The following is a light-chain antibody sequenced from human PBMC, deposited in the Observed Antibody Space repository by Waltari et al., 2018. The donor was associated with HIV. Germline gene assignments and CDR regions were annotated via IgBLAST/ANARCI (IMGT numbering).Light chain of an antibody. CDR3: QQLNSYPYT. CDR2: AAS. CDR1: QGLSSY. V-gene: IGKV1-9*01. J-gene: IGKJ2*01. Sequence: DIQLTQSPSFLSASVGDRVTITCRASQGLSSYLAWYQQKPGKAPKLLIYAASALQSGVPSRFSGSGSGTEFTLTVSSLQPEDFATYYCQQLNSYPYTFGPGTKLEI.